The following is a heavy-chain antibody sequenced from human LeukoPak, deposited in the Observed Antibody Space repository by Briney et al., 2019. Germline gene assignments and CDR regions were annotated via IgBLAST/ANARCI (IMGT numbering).Heavy chain of an antibody. J-gene: IGHJ4*02. CDR3: ARDLETIFSTAYYFDY. D-gene: IGHD3-10*02. CDR1: GYTFTGYY. CDR2: INPNSGGT. V-gene: IGHV1-2*02. Sequence: ASVTVSFKASGYTFTGYYMHWVRQAPGQGLEWMGWINPNSGGTNYAQKFQGRVTMTRDTSISTAYMELSRLRSDDTAVYYCARDLETIFSTAYYFDYWGQGTLVTVSS.